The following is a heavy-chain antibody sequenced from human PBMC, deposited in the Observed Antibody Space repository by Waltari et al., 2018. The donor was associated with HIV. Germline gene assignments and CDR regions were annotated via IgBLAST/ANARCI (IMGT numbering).Heavy chain of an antibody. Sequence: PALVKPTQTLTLTCTFSGFSLSTSGMCVSWIRQPPGKALEWLARIDWDDDKYYSTSLKTRLTISKDTSKNQVVLTMTNMDPVDTATYYCARILGYYDSSGYYQKAYYYGMDVWGQGTTVTVSS. D-gene: IGHD3-22*01. CDR3: ARILGYYDSSGYYQKAYYYGMDV. J-gene: IGHJ6*02. CDR2: IDWDDDK. CDR1: GFSLSTSGMC. V-gene: IGHV2-70*11.